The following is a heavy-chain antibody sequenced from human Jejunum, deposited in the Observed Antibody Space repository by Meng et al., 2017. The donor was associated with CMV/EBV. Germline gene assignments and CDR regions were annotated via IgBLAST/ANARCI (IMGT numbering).Heavy chain of an antibody. Sequence: FGMHWVRQAPEKGLGWVAFIRYDGGSTYYTDSVKGRFTISRDNSKNTLYLQLNSLRAEDTAVYHCVQGGYCSSTTCYNLGWFAPWGQGTLVTVSS. V-gene: IGHV3-30*02. CDR3: VQGGYCSSTTCYNLGWFAP. CDR1: FG. D-gene: IGHD2-2*03. CDR2: IRYDGGST. J-gene: IGHJ5*02.